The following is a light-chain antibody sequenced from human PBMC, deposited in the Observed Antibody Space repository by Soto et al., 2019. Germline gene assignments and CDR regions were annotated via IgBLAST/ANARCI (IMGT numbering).Light chain of an antibody. CDR1: QSISSW. Sequence: DIQMTQSPSTLSASVGDSVTITCRASQSISSWLAWYQQKPGKASKLLIYDASSLESGVPSRFSGSGSGTEFTLTISSLQSEDFAVYYCQQYNNWRTFGQGTKVDIK. V-gene: IGKV1-5*01. J-gene: IGKJ1*01. CDR3: QQYNNWRT. CDR2: DAS.